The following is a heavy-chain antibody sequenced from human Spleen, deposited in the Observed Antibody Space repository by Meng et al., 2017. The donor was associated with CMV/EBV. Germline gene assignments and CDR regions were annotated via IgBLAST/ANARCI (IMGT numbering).Heavy chain of an antibody. D-gene: IGHD3-22*01. J-gene: IGHJ6*02. CDR1: GFTFNEYP. CDR2: INSDGGIT. CDR3: VKDVLVYDNVAGDGMDV. V-gene: IGHV3-43*01. Sequence: GGSLRLSCAASGFTFNEYPMHWVRHIPGKGLEWVSHINSDGGITYYADSVRGRFTISRDNSKKSLYLEMKSLRTEDTALYYCVKDVLVYDNVAGDGMDVWGQGTTVTVSS.